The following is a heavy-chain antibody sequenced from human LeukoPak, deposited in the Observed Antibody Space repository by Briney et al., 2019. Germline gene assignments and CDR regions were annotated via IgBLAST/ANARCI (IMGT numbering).Heavy chain of an antibody. CDR3: ARDLHCGGDCYAFDY. Sequence: GGSLRLSCAASGFTFSSYEMNWVRQAPGKGLEWVSYISSSGSTIYYADSVKGRFTISRDNAKNSLYLQMNSLRAEDTAVYYCARDLHCGGDCYAFDYWGQGTLVTVSS. J-gene: IGHJ4*02. V-gene: IGHV3-48*03. D-gene: IGHD2-21*02. CDR2: ISSSGSTI. CDR1: GFTFSSYE.